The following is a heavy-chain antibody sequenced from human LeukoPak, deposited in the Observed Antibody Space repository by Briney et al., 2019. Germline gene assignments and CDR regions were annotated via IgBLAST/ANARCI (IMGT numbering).Heavy chain of an antibody. CDR2: VHYTGST. CDR3: ARLHTGFDYVPYYGMDV. Sequence: SETLSLTCTVSGGSTRSYYWSWIRQPPGKGLEWIGHVHYTGSTKYNPSLKGRVTISVDMPKNQVSLKLTPVSAADTAMFYCARLHTGFDYVPYYGMDVWGQGTTVSVSS. D-gene: IGHD5-12*01. J-gene: IGHJ6*02. CDR1: GGSTRSYY. V-gene: IGHV4-59*08.